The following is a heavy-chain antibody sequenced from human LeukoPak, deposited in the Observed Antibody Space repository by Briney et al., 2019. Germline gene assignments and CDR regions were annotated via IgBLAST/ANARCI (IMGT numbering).Heavy chain of an antibody. D-gene: IGHD2-8*01. J-gene: IGHJ4*02. CDR1: GFTVSSNY. V-gene: IGHV3-53*01. CDR3: AKDICTSPRCRFYFDS. Sequence: GGSLRLSCAASGFTVSSNYMSWVRQAPGKGLEWVSGISGVSTYYADSVKGRFTISRDNSKNVLYLQMNRLRAEDTAVYSCAKDICTSPRCRFYFDSWGQGTLVTVSS. CDR2: ISGVST.